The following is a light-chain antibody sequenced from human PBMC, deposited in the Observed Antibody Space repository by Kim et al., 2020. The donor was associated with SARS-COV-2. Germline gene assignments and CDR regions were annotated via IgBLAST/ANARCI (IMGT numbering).Light chain of an antibody. J-gene: IGLJ3*02. V-gene: IGLV1-47*01. Sequence: PGQRVTNSCAGSSSNIGKNYVYWYQQLPEKAPNFLISRNNQRPSGVPDGFSGSESGSSASLAISGLRSEDEADYYCAVWDDSLRGVFGGGTQLTVL. CDR3: AVWDDSLRGV. CDR1: SSNIGKNY. CDR2: RNN.